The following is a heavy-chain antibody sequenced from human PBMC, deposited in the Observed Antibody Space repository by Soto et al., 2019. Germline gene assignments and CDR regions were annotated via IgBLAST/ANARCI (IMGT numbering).Heavy chain of an antibody. J-gene: IGHJ4*02. D-gene: IGHD2-21*02. Sequence: QVQLVQSGAEVKRPGASVKVSCKASGYTFTNFDLNWVRQAPGQGLVWMGWMNPNSGDTGYAHKFQGSVAIDRHTYINTAYMELSRLNSEVTAVYFCAMPGATFCGGDCYSVYWRQGTMVIVSS. CDR3: AMPGATFCGGDCYSVY. V-gene: IGHV1-8*02. CDR2: MNPNSGDT. CDR1: GYTFTNFD.